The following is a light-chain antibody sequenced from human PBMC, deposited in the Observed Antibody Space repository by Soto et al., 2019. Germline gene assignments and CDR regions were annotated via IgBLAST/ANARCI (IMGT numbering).Light chain of an antibody. J-gene: IGLJ1*01. CDR2: EVS. CDR3: TSQAGSNNYV. CDR1: SSDVGGYNY. Sequence: QSALTQPPSASGSPGQSVTISCTGTSSDVGGYNYVSWYQQHPGKAPKLIISEVSKRPSGVPDRFSGSKSGNTASLTVSGLQAEDEADYYSTSQAGSNNYVFGTGTKLTVL. V-gene: IGLV2-8*01.